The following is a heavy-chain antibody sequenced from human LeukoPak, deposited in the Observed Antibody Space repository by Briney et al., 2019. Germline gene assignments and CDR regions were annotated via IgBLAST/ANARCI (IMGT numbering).Heavy chain of an antibody. CDR2: ISSSGSTI. D-gene: IGHD3-22*01. Sequence: PGGSLRPSCAASGFTFSDYYMSWIRQAPGKGLEWVSYISSSGSTIYYADSVKGRFTISGDNAKNSLYLQMNSLRAEDTAVYYCAKDNRLSKYYYDSSGWVPWFDPWGQGTLVTVSS. J-gene: IGHJ5*02. V-gene: IGHV3-11*04. CDR3: AKDNRLSKYYYDSSGWVPWFDP. CDR1: GFTFSDYY.